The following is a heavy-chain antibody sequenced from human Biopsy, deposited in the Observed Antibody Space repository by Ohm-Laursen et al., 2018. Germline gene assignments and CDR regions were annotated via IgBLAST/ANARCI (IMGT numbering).Heavy chain of an antibody. CDR1: GFTFSSYG. D-gene: IGHD3-10*01. CDR2: IWYDGSNK. Sequence: SLRLSCAASGFTFSSYGMHWVRQAPGKGLEWVAVIWYDGSNKYYADSVKGRFTISRDNSKNTLFLQMNNLRAEDTAVYYCARDRYYGSANYFGYYNMDVWGQGTTVPVSS. J-gene: IGHJ6*02. CDR3: ARDRYYGSANYFGYYNMDV. V-gene: IGHV3-33*01.